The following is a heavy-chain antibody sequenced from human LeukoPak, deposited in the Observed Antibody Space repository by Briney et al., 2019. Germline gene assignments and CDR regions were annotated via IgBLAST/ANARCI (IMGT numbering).Heavy chain of an antibody. Sequence: ASVKVSCKASGFTFTSSAVQWVRQARGQRLEWIGWIAVGSGNTNYAQKFQERVTITRDMSTSLVYMELSSLRSEDTAVYYCAAEAAYYYDSRDAFDVWGQGTMVTVSS. CDR2: IAVGSGNT. D-gene: IGHD3-22*01. CDR1: GFTFTSSA. V-gene: IGHV1-58*01. CDR3: AAEAAYYYDSRDAFDV. J-gene: IGHJ3*01.